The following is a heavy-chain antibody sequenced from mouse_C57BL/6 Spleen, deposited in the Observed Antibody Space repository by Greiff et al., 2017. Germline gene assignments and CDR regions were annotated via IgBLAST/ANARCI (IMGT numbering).Heavy chain of an antibody. D-gene: IGHD1-1*01. Sequence: QVQLQQSGPGLVQPSQSLSITCTVSGFSLTSYGVHWVRQSPGKGLEWLGVIWRGGSTDYNAAFMSRLSITKDNSKRQVFFKMNSLQADDTSIYYCAKALSYGSSFYFDYWGQGTTLTVSS. V-gene: IGHV2-5*01. CDR1: GFSLTSYG. J-gene: IGHJ2*01. CDR2: IWRGGST. CDR3: AKALSYGSSFYFDY.